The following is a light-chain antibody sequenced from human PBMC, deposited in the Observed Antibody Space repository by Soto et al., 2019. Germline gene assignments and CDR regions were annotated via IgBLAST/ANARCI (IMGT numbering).Light chain of an antibody. CDR3: QQYKSYSWT. CDR2: DAS. CDR1: QSISSW. J-gene: IGKJ1*01. V-gene: IGKV1-5*01. Sequence: DIKMTQSPSTLSASVGDRVTITCRASQSISSWLAWYQQKLGRAPRLLIYDASSLESGVPSRFSGSGYGTEFSLTISSLQPDDFATYYCQQYKSYSWTFGQGTKVDI.